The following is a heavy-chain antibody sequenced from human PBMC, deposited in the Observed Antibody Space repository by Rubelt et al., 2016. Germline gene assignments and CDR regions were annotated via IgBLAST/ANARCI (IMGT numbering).Heavy chain of an antibody. V-gene: IGHV4-59*12. Sequence: VQLQESGPGLVKPSETLSLTCTVSSGSISIYYWSWIRQPPGKGLEWIGYIYYSGSTNYNPSLKSRVTISLDTSKDQFSLKLRSVTAADTAVYFCAGEISGSYSLDSWGQGTLVTVSS. CDR2: IYYSGST. CDR1: SGSISIYY. CDR3: AGEISGSYSLDS. D-gene: IGHD1-26*01. J-gene: IGHJ4*02.